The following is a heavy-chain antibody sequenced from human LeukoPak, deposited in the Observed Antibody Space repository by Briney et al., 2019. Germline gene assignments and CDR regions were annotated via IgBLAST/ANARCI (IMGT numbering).Heavy chain of an antibody. D-gene: IGHD5-12*01. J-gene: IGHJ3*01. V-gene: IGHV3-23*01. Sequence: GGSLRLSCAASGFNFADSAMSWVRQTPRNGLEWVSLISFNGRNTYYGDSVKGRFTISRDNSKDTVYLQMNSLRAEDTAIFYCARDIELSTWGPGTMVTVSS. CDR2: ISFNGRNT. CDR3: ARDIELST. CDR1: GFNFADSA.